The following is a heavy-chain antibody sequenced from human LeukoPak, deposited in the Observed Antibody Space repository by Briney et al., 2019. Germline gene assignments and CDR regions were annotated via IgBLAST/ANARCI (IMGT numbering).Heavy chain of an antibody. J-gene: IGHJ6*02. CDR1: GGSFNGYY. D-gene: IGHD6-13*01. Sequence: SETLSLTCAVYGGSFNGYYWSWIRQPPGKGLEWIGEINHSGSTNYNPSLKSRVTISVDTSKNQFSLKLSSVTAADTAVYYCARVSGYSSSWKLFYYYYGMDVWGQGTTVTVSS. CDR3: ARVSGYSSSWKLFYYYYGMDV. CDR2: INHSGST. V-gene: IGHV4-34*01.